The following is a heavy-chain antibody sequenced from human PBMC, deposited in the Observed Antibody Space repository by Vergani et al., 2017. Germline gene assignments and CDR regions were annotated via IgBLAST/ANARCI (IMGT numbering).Heavy chain of an antibody. CDR2: INHSGST. CDR3: ASRGNTYYYDSSGSREFDY. J-gene: IGHJ4*02. D-gene: IGHD3-22*01. V-gene: IGHV4-34*01. Sequence: QVQQQESGPGLVKPSETLSLTCAVYGGSFSGYYWSWIRQPPGKGLEWIGEINHSGSTKYNPSLKSRVTISVDTSKNQFSLKLSSVTAADTAVYYCASRGNTYYYDSSGSREFDYWGQGSLVTVSS. CDR1: GGSFSGYY.